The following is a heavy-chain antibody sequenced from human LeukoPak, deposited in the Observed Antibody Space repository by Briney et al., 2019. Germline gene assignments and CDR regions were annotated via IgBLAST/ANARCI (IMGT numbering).Heavy chain of an antibody. D-gene: IGHD6-19*01. V-gene: IGHV4-4*07. CDR3: ARVRSGGWYGTFDY. CDR1: GGSISTYY. J-gene: IGHJ4*02. Sequence: SETLSLTCTVSGGSISTYYWTWVRQPAGKGLEWIGRIYSSGSTNYNSSHKSRVTMSVDTSKNQFSLKLSSVTAADTAVYYCARVRSGGWYGTFDYWGQGTLVTVSS. CDR2: IYSSGST.